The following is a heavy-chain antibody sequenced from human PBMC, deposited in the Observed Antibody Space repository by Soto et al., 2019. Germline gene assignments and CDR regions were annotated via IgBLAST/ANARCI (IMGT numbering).Heavy chain of an antibody. V-gene: IGHV3-23*01. CDR1: GFTFSSYA. Sequence: EVQLLESGGGLVQPGGSLRLSCAASGFTFSSYAMSWVHQAPGKGLEWGSAISGSGGSTYYADSVKGRFTICRDNSKNTLYLQMNSLRAEDTAVYYCAKRVDGSGTSGAFDIWGQGTMVTVSS. CDR2: ISGSGGST. D-gene: IGHD3-10*01. J-gene: IGHJ3*02. CDR3: AKRVDGSGTSGAFDI.